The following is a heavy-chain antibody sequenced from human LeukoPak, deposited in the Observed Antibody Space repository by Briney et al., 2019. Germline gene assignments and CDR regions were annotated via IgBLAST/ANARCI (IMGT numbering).Heavy chain of an antibody. CDR1: GFTFSNHG. V-gene: IGHV3-23*01. CDR2: ISPSGDIK. CDR3: ARGGYYGSGRYYFDS. J-gene: IGHJ4*02. Sequence: GGSLRLSCATSGFTFSNHGMNWVRQAPGKGLEWVSGISPSGDIKYYADSVKGRFTISRDNAKNTLHLQMNSLRAEDTAVYYCARGGYYGSGRYYFDSWGQGTLVTVSS. D-gene: IGHD3-3*01.